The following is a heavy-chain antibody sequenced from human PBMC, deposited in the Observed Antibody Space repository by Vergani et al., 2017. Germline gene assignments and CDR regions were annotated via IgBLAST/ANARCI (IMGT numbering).Heavy chain of an antibody. CDR3: ARRDIVVVPAAMDYYYYYGMDV. CDR2: ISSSSSTI. D-gene: IGHD2-2*01. V-gene: IGHV3-48*01. J-gene: IGHJ6*02. CDR1: GFTFSSYS. Sequence: EVQLVESGGGLVQPGGSLRLSCAASGFTFSSYSMNWVRQAPGKGLEWVSYISSSSSTIYYADSVKGRFTISRDNAKNSLYLQMNSLRAEDTAVYYCARRDIVVVPAAMDYYYYYGMDVWGQGP.